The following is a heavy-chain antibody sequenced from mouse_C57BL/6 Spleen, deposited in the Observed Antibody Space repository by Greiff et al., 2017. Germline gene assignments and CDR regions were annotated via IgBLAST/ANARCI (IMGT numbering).Heavy chain of an antibody. CDR2: IYPGDGDT. CDR3: ARSAYGYDGFYAMDY. CDR1: GYAFSSYW. Sequence: QVQLQQSGAELVKPGASVKISCKASGYAFSSYWMNWVKQRPGKGLEWIGQIYPGDGDTNYNGKFKGKATLTADKSSSTAYMQLSSLTSEDSAVYFCARSAYGYDGFYAMDYWGQGTSVTVSS. V-gene: IGHV1-80*01. D-gene: IGHD2-2*01. J-gene: IGHJ4*01.